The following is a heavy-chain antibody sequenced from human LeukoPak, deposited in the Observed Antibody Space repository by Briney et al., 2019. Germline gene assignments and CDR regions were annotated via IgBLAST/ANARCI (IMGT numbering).Heavy chain of an antibody. D-gene: IGHD3-3*01. CDR3: ARGRRGDFWSGYYGQTTTYYYYYYMDV. V-gene: IGHV1-69*01. Sequence: GASVKVSCKASGGTFSSYAISWVRQAPGQGLEWMGGIIPIFGTANYAQKFQGRVTITADESTSTAYMELSSLRSEDTAVYYCARGRRGDFWSGYYGQTTTYYYYYYMDVWGEGTTVTVS. CDR2: IIPIFGTA. J-gene: IGHJ6*03. CDR1: GGTFSSYA.